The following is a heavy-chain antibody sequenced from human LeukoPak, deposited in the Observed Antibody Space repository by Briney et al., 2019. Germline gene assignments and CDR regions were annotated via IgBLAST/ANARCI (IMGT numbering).Heavy chain of an antibody. CDR1: GASINSGNYY. J-gene: IGHJ4*02. V-gene: IGHV4-61*02. CDR3: ARHGLSSDY. CDR2: IQTIGNT. Sequence: SETLSLTCTVSGASINSGNYYWDWIRQPAGKGLEWIGLIQTIGNTSYNPSLKGRITVSLDTSKNQVSLNLTSVTAADTAVYYCARHGLSSDYWGQGTLVTVSS. D-gene: IGHD2-8*01.